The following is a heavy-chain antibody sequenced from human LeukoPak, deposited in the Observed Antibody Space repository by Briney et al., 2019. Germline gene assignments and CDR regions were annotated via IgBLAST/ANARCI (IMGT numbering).Heavy chain of an antibody. D-gene: IGHD3-10*01. CDR1: GGSLSSYY. V-gene: IGHV4-59*01. J-gene: IGHJ3*02. CDR2: IYYSGST. Sequence: SETLSLTCTVSGGSLSSYYWSWIRQPPGKGLEWIGYIYYSGSTNYNPSLKSRVTISVDTSKNQFSLKLSSVTAADTAVYYCARAPMVRGVIGAFDIWGQGTMVTVSS. CDR3: ARAPMVRGVIGAFDI.